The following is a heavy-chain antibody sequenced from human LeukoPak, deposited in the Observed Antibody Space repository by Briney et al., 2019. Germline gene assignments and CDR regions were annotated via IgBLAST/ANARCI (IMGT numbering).Heavy chain of an antibody. V-gene: IGHV3-7*01. CDR2: INPDGSEK. CDR3: ARGPMD. Sequence: GGSLRLSCVVTGLTFRSYWVSWVRQAPGKGPEWVATINPDGSEKYYVDSVKGRFTISRDNAKNSLYLQMNSLRAEDTAIYYCARGPMDWGQRILVSVSS. D-gene: IGHD2-8*01. J-gene: IGHJ4*02. CDR1: GLTFRSYW.